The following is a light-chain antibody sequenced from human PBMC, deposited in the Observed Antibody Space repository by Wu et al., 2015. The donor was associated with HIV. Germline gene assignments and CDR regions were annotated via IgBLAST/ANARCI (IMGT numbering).Light chain of an antibody. V-gene: IGKV3-20*01. J-gene: IGKJ5*01. Sequence: EIVLTQSPGTLSLSPGERATLSCRASQSVSSSYLAWYQQKPGQAPRLLIYGASSRATGIPDRFSGSGSGTDFTLTISRLEPEDFAVYYCQQYGSSPVTFGQGTRLELN. CDR1: QSVSSSY. CDR3: QQYGSSPVT. CDR2: GAS.